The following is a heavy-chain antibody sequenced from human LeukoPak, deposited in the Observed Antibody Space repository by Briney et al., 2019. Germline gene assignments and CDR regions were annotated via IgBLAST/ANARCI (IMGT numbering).Heavy chain of an antibody. D-gene: IGHD3-3*01. CDR2: IYHSGHT. Sequence: PSGTLSLTCAVSGGSISSSNWWSRVRQPPGKGLERIGEIYHSGHTNYNPSLKSRVTILEDKSKNQFSLKLSSVTAADTAVYYCARLSLKVLEWSPTKGKETHYFDYWGQGTLVTASS. CDR1: GGSISSSNW. J-gene: IGHJ4*02. CDR3: ARLSLKVLEWSPTKGKETHYFDY. V-gene: IGHV4-4*02.